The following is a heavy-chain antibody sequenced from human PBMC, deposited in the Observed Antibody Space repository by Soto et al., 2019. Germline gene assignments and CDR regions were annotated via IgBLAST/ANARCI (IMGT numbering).Heavy chain of an antibody. CDR2: IYRDGTT. V-gene: IGHV3-53*04. CDR3: ARDMRLGGFGEYDL. D-gene: IGHD3-10*01. J-gene: IGHJ2*01. CDR1: GFTVSSYY. Sequence: EVQLEESGGDLVLPGGSLRLSCAASGFTVSSYYMSWVRQAPGKGLEWVSLIYRDGTTYYGDSVKGRFTISRHNSQNTVYLQMNSLRPEDTAVYYCARDMRLGGFGEYDLWGRGTLVRVSS.